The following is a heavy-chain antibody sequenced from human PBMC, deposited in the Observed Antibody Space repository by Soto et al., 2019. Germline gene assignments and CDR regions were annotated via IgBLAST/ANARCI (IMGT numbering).Heavy chain of an antibody. J-gene: IGHJ4*02. Sequence: ASVKVSCKASGYTFTSYYMHWVRQPPGQGLEWMGIINPSGGSTSYAQKFQGRVTMTRDTSTNTVYMELSSLRSEDTAVYYCARHYDSSGYYLEFGFDYWGQGTLVTVSS. V-gene: IGHV1-46*01. CDR3: ARHYDSSGYYLEFGFDY. CDR1: GYTFTSYY. D-gene: IGHD3-22*01. CDR2: INPSGGST.